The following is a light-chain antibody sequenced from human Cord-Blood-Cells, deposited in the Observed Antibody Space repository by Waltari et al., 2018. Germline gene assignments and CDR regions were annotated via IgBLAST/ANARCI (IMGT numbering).Light chain of an antibody. J-gene: IGLJ1*01. CDR1: SSDVGSYNL. V-gene: IGLV2-23*01. Sequence: QSALTQPASVSGSPGQSITISCTGTSSDVGSYNLVSWSQQHPGKAPKLMIYEGSKRPSGVSKRFSGSKSGNTASLTISGLQAEDEADYYCCSHAGSSTYVFGTGTKVTVL. CDR2: EGS. CDR3: CSHAGSSTYV.